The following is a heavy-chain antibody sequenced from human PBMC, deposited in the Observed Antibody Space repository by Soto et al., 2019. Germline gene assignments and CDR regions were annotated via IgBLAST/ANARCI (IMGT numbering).Heavy chain of an antibody. CDR3: VRATYFDY. Sequence: LETLSLTCAVYGGSFSGYYWSWIRQPPGKGLEWIGEINHSGSTNYNPSLKSRVTISVDTSKNQFSLKLSSVTAADTAVYYCVRATYFDYWGQGTLVTVSS. J-gene: IGHJ4*02. CDR1: GGSFSGYY. CDR2: INHSGST. V-gene: IGHV4-34*01.